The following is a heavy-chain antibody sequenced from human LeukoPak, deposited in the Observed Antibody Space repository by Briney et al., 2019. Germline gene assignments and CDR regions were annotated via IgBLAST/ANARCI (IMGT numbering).Heavy chain of an antibody. Sequence: ASVKVSCXASGYTFTSYYMHWVRQAPGQGLEWMGMINPSGGSTSYAQKFQGRVTMTRDTSTSTVYMELSSLRSEDTAVYYCARDMDYDSSGYYSYYFDYWGQGTLVTVSS. J-gene: IGHJ4*02. CDR1: GYTFTSYY. V-gene: IGHV1-46*01. CDR3: ARDMDYDSSGYYSYYFDY. CDR2: INPSGGST. D-gene: IGHD3-22*01.